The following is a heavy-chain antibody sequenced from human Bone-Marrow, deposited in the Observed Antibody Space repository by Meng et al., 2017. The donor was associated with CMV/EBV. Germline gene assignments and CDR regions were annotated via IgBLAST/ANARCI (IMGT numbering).Heavy chain of an antibody. CDR1: GFTFSKWE. J-gene: IGHJ4*02. CDR2: ISSSSSYI. CDR3: ARGSLSSDYGDPSAADY. D-gene: IGHD4-17*01. V-gene: IGHV3-21*01. Sequence: GGSLRLSCVASGFTFSKWEMNWVRQAPGKGLEWVSSISSSSSYIYYADSVKGRFTISRDNAKNSLYLQMNSLRAEDTAVYYCARGSLSSDYGDPSAADYWGQGTLVTVSS.